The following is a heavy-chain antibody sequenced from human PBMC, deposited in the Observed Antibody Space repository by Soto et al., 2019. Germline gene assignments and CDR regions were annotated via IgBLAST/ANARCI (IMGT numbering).Heavy chain of an antibody. Sequence: PGGSLRLSCAVSGFTIDEYAMHWVRQAPGKGLEWVSGISWNSVNIGYADSVKGRFTISRDNARNSLYLQMSSLRVEDTALYYCAKAGITAAGGIYYYYYMDVWGKGTTVTVS. CDR2: ISWNSVNI. CDR1: GFTIDEYA. V-gene: IGHV3-9*01. CDR3: AKAGITAAGGIYYYYYMDV. J-gene: IGHJ6*03. D-gene: IGHD6-13*01.